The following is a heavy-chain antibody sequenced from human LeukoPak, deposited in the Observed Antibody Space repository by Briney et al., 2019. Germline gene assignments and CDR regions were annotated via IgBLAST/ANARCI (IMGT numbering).Heavy chain of an antibody. CDR3: ARAISGSYYDFDY. CDR2: IYTSVST. D-gene: IGHD1-26*01. CDR1: GGSISRYY. V-gene: IGHV4-4*07. Sequence: SETLSLTCTVSGGSISRYYWSWIRQPAGKGLEWIWRIYTSVSTNYNPSLKSRVTMSVDTSKNQFSLKMSSVTAADTAVYYCARAISGSYYDFDYWGQGTLVTVSS. J-gene: IGHJ4*02.